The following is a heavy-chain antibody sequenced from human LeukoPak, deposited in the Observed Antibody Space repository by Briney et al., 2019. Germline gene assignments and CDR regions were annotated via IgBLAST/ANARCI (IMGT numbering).Heavy chain of an antibody. J-gene: IGHJ5*02. CDR2: IYYSGST. V-gene: IGHV4-59*01. Sequence: SETLSLTCTVSGGSISSYYWSWIRQPPGKGLEWIGYIYYSGSTNYNPSLKSRVTISVDTSKNQFSLKLSSVTAADTAVYYCARQEQQLIYNWFDPWGQGTLVTVSS. D-gene: IGHD6-13*01. CDR1: GGSISSYY. CDR3: ARQEQQLIYNWFDP.